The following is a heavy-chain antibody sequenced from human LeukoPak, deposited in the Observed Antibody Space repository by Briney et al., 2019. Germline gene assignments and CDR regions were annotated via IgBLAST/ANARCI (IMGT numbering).Heavy chain of an antibody. CDR2: IYSSGNT. V-gene: IGHV4-59*01. CDR3: ARLRWQLVGPYFDY. CDR1: GDSISTYY. Sequence: SETLSLTCSFSGDSISTYYWSWIRQSPGKGLERIGHIYSSGNTDYNSSLKSRVTISVDTSKSQFSLRLSSVTATDTAVYYCARLRWQLVGPYFDYWGQGILVTVSS. D-gene: IGHD1-26*01. J-gene: IGHJ4*02.